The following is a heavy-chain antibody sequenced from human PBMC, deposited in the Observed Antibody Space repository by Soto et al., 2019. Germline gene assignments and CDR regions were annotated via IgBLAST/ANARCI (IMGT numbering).Heavy chain of an antibody. V-gene: IGHV1-46*01. J-gene: IGHJ4*02. CDR1: GYTFTSDY. Sequence: ASVKVSCKASGYTFTSDYMHWLLQSPGQGLEWMGIINPSGGSTSYAQKFQGRVTMTRDTSTSSVYMELSSLRSEDTAVYYCARCRVESSGYYYDYWGQGTLVTVSS. CDR3: ARCRVESSGYYYDY. D-gene: IGHD3-22*01. CDR2: INPSGGST.